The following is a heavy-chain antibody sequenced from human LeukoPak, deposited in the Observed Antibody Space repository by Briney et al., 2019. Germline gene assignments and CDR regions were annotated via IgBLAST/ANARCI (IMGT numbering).Heavy chain of an antibody. Sequence: ASVKVSCKASGYTFTGYYMHWVRQAPGQGLEWMGWINPNSGGTNYAQKFQGRVTMTRDTSISTAYMELSRLRSDDTAVYYCARVPSGYYYDSSGYYYFDYWGQGTLVTVPS. J-gene: IGHJ4*02. CDR1: GYTFTGYY. CDR3: ARVPSGYYYDSSGYYYFDY. CDR2: INPNSGGT. D-gene: IGHD3-22*01. V-gene: IGHV1-2*02.